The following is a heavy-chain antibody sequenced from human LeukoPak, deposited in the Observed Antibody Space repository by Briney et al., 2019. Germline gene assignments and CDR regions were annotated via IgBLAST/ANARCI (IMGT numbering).Heavy chain of an antibody. CDR1: EFTFSSYA. V-gene: IGHV3-23*01. J-gene: IGHJ3*02. CDR3: AKDRRVGATWSVGAFDI. D-gene: IGHD1-26*01. Sequence: PGGSLRLSCATSEFTFSSYAMQWVRQAPGKGLEWVSGISASGGSTYYADSVKGRFTISSDNAKHTLYLQMNSLRAEDTAIYYCAKDRRVGATWSVGAFDIWGQGTTVTVSS. CDR2: ISASGGST.